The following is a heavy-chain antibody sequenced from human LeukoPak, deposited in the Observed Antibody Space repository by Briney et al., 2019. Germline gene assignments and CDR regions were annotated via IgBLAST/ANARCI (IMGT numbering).Heavy chain of an antibody. CDR2: IREDESNE. Sequence: GGSLRLSCAASGFTFSNNAMHWVRQAPGKGLEWVAFIREDESNEYYADSVKGRFTISRDNSKNTLYLQMNSLRAEDTAVYYCAKDRRKPYCSGGSCSLATFDYWGQGTLVTVSS. CDR3: AKDRRKPYCSGGSCSLATFDY. D-gene: IGHD2-15*01. CDR1: GFTFSNNA. J-gene: IGHJ4*02. V-gene: IGHV3-30*02.